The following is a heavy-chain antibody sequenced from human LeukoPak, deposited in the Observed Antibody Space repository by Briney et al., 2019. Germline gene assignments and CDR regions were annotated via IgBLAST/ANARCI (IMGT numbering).Heavy chain of an antibody. Sequence: SETLSLTCAVYGGSFSGYYWSWIRQPPGKGLEWIGEINHSGSTNYNPSLKSRVTISVDTSKNQFSLKLSSVTAADTAVYYCARGTVVVRYFDWLLENYYYYGMDVWGQGTTVTVSS. CDR3: ARGTVVVRYFDWLLENYYYYGMDV. J-gene: IGHJ6*02. D-gene: IGHD3-9*01. CDR1: GGSFSGYY. V-gene: IGHV4-34*01. CDR2: INHSGST.